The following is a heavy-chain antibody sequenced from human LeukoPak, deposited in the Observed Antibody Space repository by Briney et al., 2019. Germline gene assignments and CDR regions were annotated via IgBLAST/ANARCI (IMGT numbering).Heavy chain of an antibody. D-gene: IGHD5-24*01. J-gene: IGHJ4*02. V-gene: IGHV1-69*02. CDR1: GGTFSSYT. CDR3: ARAGLDGYNFDY. CDR2: IIPILGIS. Sequence: GASVKVSCKASGGTFSSYTISWVRQAPGQGLEWMGRIIPILGISNYAQKFQGRVTITADKSTSTAYMELSSLRSEDTAVYYCARAGLDGYNFDYWGQGTLVTVSS.